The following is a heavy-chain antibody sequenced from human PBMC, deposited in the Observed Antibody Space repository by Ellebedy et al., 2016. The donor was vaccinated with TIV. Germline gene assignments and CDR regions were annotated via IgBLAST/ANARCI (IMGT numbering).Heavy chain of an antibody. D-gene: IGHD3-16*01. J-gene: IGHJ4*02. CDR1: GYTFTRYG. CDR2: VSAFNGNT. CDR3: ARDTLGGGGITNGKGNY. Sequence: AASVKVSCKASGYTFTRYGIIWVRQAPGQGLEWVGWVSAFNGNTIYAQNVQGRVTLTTDTSAKTAYMELRSLRSDETAVYYCARDTLGGGGITNGKGNYWGQGTLVSVSS. V-gene: IGHV1-18*01.